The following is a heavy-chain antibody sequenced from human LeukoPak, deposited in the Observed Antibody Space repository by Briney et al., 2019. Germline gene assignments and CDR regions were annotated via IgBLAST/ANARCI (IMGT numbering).Heavy chain of an antibody. J-gene: IGHJ4*02. CDR3: AKGTIVVVVAATGFDY. Sequence: GGSLRLSCAASGFTFSSYGMHWVRQAPGKGLEWVAVISYDGSNKYYADSVKGRFTISRDNSKNTLYLQMNSLRAEDTAVYYCAKGTIVVVVAATGFDYWGQGTLVTVSS. D-gene: IGHD2-15*01. CDR1: GFTFSSYG. V-gene: IGHV3-30*18. CDR2: ISYDGSNK.